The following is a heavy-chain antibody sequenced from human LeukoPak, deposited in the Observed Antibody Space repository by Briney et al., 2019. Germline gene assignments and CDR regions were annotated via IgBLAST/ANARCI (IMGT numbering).Heavy chain of an antibody. V-gene: IGHV3-48*03. Sequence: GGSLRLSCAASGFTFSSYEMNWVRQAPGKGLEWVSYISGSGTTINYADSVKGRFTISRDNAKNSLYLQMNRLRGEDTAVYYCARDRGGWYRWFDAWGQGTLVTVSS. J-gene: IGHJ5*02. CDR1: GFTFSSYE. CDR2: ISGSGTTI. D-gene: IGHD6-19*01. CDR3: ARDRGGWYRWFDA.